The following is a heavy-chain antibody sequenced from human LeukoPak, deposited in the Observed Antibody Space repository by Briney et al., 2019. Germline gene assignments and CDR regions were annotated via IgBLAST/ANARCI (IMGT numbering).Heavy chain of an antibody. CDR2: IIPIFGTA. CDR3: ARVGMDYGDSFDY. Sequence: SVKVSCKASGGTFSSYAISWVRQAPGQGLEWMGGIIPIFGTANYAQKFQGRVTITTDESTSTAYMELSSLRSEDTAVYYCARVGMDYGDSFDYWGQGTLVTVSS. V-gene: IGHV1-69*05. J-gene: IGHJ4*02. D-gene: IGHD4-17*01. CDR1: GGTFSSYA.